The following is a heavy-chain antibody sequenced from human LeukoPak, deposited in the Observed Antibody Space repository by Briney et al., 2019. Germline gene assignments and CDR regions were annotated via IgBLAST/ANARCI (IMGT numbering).Heavy chain of an antibody. D-gene: IGHD6-19*01. V-gene: IGHV4-59*12. CDR1: GGSISSYY. CDR2: IYYRGST. Sequence: SETLSLTCTVSGGSISSYYWNWIRQPPGRGLEWIGSIYYRGSTNYNPSLKSRVTISVDTSKNQFSLKLSSVTAADTAVYYCARGRGYSSGWYEYYYYYMDVWGKGTTVTVSS. J-gene: IGHJ6*03. CDR3: ARGRGYSSGWYEYYYYYMDV.